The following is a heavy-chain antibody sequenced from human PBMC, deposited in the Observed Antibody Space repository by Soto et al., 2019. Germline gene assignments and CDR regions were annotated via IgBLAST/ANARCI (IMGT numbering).Heavy chain of an antibody. D-gene: IGHD4-17*01. J-gene: IGHJ4*02. CDR3: ARRYGDCFDY. Sequence: PSETLSLTCTVSGGSISSSSYYWSWIRQPPGKGLEWIGYIYYSGSTNYNPSLKSRVTISVDTSKNQFSLKLSSVTAADTAVYYCARRYGDCFDYWGQGTLVTVS. CDR2: IYYSGST. CDR1: GGSISSSSYY. V-gene: IGHV4-61*05.